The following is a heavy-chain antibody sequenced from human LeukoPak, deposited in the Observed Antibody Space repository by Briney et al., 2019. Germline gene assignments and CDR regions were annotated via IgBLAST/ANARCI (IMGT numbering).Heavy chain of an antibody. D-gene: IGHD6-6*01. J-gene: IGHJ4*02. Sequence: GGSLRLSCAASGFTFSSYSMNWVRQAPGKGLEWVSYISSSSSTIYYADSVKGRFTISRDNAKNSLYLQMNSLRAEDTAVYYCARAPPTRYSSSSNYFDYWGQGTLVTVSS. CDR3: ARAPPTRYSSSSNYFDY. CDR1: GFTFSSYS. V-gene: IGHV3-48*04. CDR2: ISSSSSTI.